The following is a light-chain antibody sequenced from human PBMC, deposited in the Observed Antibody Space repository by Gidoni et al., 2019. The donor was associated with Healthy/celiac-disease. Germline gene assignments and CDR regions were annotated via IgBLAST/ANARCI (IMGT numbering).Light chain of an antibody. V-gene: IGKV1-12*01. Sequence: DIQMTQSPSSVSASVGDRVTMTCRASQDSSTSVSWYQQKSGKAPTLPIYTASNLQRGVPSRFSGSGSGTDFTLTISSLQPEDFATYYCQQASSFPVTFGQGTKVEIK. CDR1: QDSSTS. CDR2: TAS. J-gene: IGKJ1*01. CDR3: QQASSFPVT.